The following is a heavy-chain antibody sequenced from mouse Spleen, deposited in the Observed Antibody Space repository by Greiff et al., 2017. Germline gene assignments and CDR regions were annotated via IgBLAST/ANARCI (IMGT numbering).Heavy chain of an antibody. CDR3: SDGGAWFAY. CDR2: IDPENGDT. J-gene: IGHJ3*01. Sequence: DVQLQESGAELVRPGASVKLSCTASGFNIKDDYMHWVKQRPEQGLEWIGWIDPENGDTEYASKFQGKATITADTSSNTAYLQLSSLTSEDTAVYYCSDGGAWFAYWGQGTLVTVSA. CDR1: GFNIKDDY. V-gene: IGHV14-4*01.